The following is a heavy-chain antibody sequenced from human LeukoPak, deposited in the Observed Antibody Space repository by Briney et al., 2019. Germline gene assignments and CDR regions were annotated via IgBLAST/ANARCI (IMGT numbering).Heavy chain of an antibody. Sequence: SQTLSLTCTVSGGSISSYYWSWIRQPAGKGLEWIGRIYTSGSTNYNPSLKSRVTMSVDTSKNQFSLKLSSVSAADTAVYYCARDYGDYGGDYFDYWGQGTLVTVSS. D-gene: IGHD4-17*01. CDR1: GGSISSYY. V-gene: IGHV4-4*07. J-gene: IGHJ4*02. CDR3: ARDYGDYGGDYFDY. CDR2: IYTSGST.